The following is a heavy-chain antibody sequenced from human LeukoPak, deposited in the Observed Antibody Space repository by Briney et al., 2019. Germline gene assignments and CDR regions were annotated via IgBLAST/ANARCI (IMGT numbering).Heavy chain of an antibody. V-gene: IGHV4-59*08. D-gene: IGHD6-25*01. CDR2: VYNSEYT. CDR1: GGSSSGYF. J-gene: IGHJ4*02. CDR3: ARNLGSGYPYLFDY. Sequence: SETLSLTCTVTGGSSSGYFWSWIPEPPGEGREWIGYVYNSEYTSYNPSLRSRASISFDTSENQFSLSLTSVTAADTAVYYCARNLGSGYPYLFDYWGQGTLVTVSS.